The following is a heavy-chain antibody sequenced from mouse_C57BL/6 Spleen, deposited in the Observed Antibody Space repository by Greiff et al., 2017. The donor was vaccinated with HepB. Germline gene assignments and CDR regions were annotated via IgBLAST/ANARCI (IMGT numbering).Heavy chain of an antibody. CDR3: ARSPTGLYAMDY. Sequence: EVKLVESGGGLVQPGGSLSLSCAASGFTFTDYYMSWVRQPPGKALEWLGFIRNKANGYTTEYSASVKGRFTISRDNSQSILYLQMNALRAEDSATYYWARSPTGLYAMDYWGQGTSVTVSS. V-gene: IGHV7-3*01. CDR2: IRNKANGYTT. CDR1: GFTFTDYY. D-gene: IGHD4-1*02. J-gene: IGHJ4*01.